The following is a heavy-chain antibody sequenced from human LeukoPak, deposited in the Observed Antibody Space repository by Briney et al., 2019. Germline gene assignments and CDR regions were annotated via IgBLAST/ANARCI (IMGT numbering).Heavy chain of an antibody. Sequence: GGSLRLSCAASGFTVSSNYMSWVRQAPGKGLEWVSVIYSGGSTYYADSVEGRFTISRDNAKNSLYLQMNSLRAEDTAVYYCARDSRYGYSNDYWGQGTLVTVSS. V-gene: IGHV3-66*01. CDR1: GFTVSSNY. CDR3: ARDSRYGYSNDY. J-gene: IGHJ4*02. CDR2: IYSGGST. D-gene: IGHD5-18*01.